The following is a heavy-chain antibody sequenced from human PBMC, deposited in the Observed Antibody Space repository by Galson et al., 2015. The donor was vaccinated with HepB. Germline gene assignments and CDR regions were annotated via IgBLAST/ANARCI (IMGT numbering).Heavy chain of an antibody. Sequence: QSGAEVKKPGESLRISCKGSGYSFTTYWITWVRQMPGKGLGWMGRIDPIDSYTKYSPSFQGHVTISADKSIGTAYLQWSSLKASDTAIYYCARVTEAVWFGDLLPNYFDYWGQGTLVTVSS. V-gene: IGHV5-10-1*01. CDR2: IDPIDSYT. CDR1: GYSFTTYW. J-gene: IGHJ4*02. CDR3: ARVTEAVWFGDLLPNYFDY. D-gene: IGHD3-10*01.